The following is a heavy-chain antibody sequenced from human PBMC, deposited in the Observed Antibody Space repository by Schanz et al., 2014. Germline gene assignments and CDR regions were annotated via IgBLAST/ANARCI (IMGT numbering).Heavy chain of an antibody. Sequence: QVQLQESGPGLVKPSETLSLMCTVSSASIRTYYWSWIRQPPGKGLEWIGYIYYSGSTTYNPSLKSRVTISVDTSKKQFSLNLSSVTAADTAVYYCARGRVVPAAPEFDYWGQGILVTVSS. CDR1: SASIRTYY. J-gene: IGHJ4*02. CDR2: IYYSGST. D-gene: IGHD2-2*01. V-gene: IGHV4-59*01. CDR3: ARGRVVPAAPEFDY.